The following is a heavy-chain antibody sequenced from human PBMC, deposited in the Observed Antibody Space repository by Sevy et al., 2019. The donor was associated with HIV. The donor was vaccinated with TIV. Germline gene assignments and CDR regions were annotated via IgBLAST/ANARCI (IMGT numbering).Heavy chain of an antibody. CDR3: ARDLQLWKFDY. Sequence: GGSLSLSFPASGFTFISISMNWVRQPPGKGLEGVSSFSSSSSNIYYADSVKARFTISRDNAKNSLYLQMNSLRAEDTAVYYCARDLQLWKFDYWGQGTLVTVSS. J-gene: IGHJ4*02. V-gene: IGHV3-21*01. D-gene: IGHD5-18*01. CDR1: GFTFISIS. CDR2: FSSSSSNI.